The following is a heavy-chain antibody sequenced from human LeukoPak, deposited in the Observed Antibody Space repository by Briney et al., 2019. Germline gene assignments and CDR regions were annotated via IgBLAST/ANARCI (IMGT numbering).Heavy chain of an antibody. D-gene: IGHD6-19*01. CDR1: GGSISSYY. J-gene: IGHJ3*02. CDR2: IYYSGST. Sequence: ASETLFLTCTVSGGSISSYYWSWIRQPPGKGLEWIGYIYYSGSTNYNPSLKSRVTISVDTSKNQFSLKLSSVTAADTAVYYCARQWAAGTFGAFDIWGQGTMVTVSS. V-gene: IGHV4-59*08. CDR3: ARQWAAGTFGAFDI.